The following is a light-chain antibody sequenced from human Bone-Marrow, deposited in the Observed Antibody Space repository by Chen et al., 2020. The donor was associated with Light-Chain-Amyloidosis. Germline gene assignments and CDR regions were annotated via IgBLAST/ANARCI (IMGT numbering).Light chain of an antibody. CDR2: SAS. V-gene: IGKV1-39*01. J-gene: IGKJ1*01. CDR3: QQSYRFPRT. CDR1: QNINNY. Sequence: DIQVTQSPSSLSASVGDSITITCRASQNINNYLNWYQWKPGKVPQLLVYSASKLHSGVPSRFIGSGRGADFSLTITSLQPDDFATYYCQQSYRFPRTFGQGTRVE.